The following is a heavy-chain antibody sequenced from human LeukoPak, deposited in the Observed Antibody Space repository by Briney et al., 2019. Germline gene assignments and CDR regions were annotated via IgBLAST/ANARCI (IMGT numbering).Heavy chain of an antibody. CDR1: GYTFTSYD. J-gene: IGHJ3*02. CDR2: MNPNSGNT. Sequence: VASVKVSCKASGYTFTSYDINWVRQATGQGLEWMGWMNPNSGNTGYAQKFQGRVTMTRNTSISTAYMELSSLRSEDTAVYYCATQYGVRQRIRGGAFDIWGQGTMVTVSS. D-gene: IGHD4-17*01. CDR3: ATQYGVRQRIRGGAFDI. V-gene: IGHV1-8*01.